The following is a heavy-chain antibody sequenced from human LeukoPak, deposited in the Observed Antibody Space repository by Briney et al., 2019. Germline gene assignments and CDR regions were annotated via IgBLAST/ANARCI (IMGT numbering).Heavy chain of an antibody. D-gene: IGHD4-23*01. CDR3: ARAKGPDYGGNPGDAFDI. CDR2: IYTSGST. Sequence: SSETLSLTCTVSGGSISSGSYYWSWIRQPAGKGLEWIGRIYTSGSTNYNPSLKSRVTISLDTSKNQFSLKLSSVTAADTAVYYCARAKGPDYGGNPGDAFDIWGQGTMVTVSS. V-gene: IGHV4-61*02. J-gene: IGHJ3*02. CDR1: GGSISSGSYY.